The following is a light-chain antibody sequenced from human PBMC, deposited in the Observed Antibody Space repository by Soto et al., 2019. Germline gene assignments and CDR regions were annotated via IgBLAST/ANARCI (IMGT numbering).Light chain of an antibody. CDR1: SSDVGSYNL. Sequence: QSALTQPASVSGSPGQSITISCTGTSSDVGSYNLVSWYQQHPGKAPKLMIYEGSKRPSGVSNRFSGSKSGNTASLTISGLQAEDEADYYGCSYAGSSTLYVFGTGTKLTVL. V-gene: IGLV2-23*01. CDR3: CSYAGSSTLYV. J-gene: IGLJ1*01. CDR2: EGS.